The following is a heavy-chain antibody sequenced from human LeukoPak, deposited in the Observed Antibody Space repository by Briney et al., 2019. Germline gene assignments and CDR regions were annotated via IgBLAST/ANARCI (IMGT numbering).Heavy chain of an antibody. CDR1: GGSISSSSYY. D-gene: IGHD3-22*01. V-gene: IGHV4-39*01. CDR2: IYYSGST. CDR3: ARQVISFEQTSYGMDV. Sequence: PSQTLSLTCTVSGGSISSSSYYWGWIRQPPGKGLEWIGSIYYSGSTYYNPSLKSRVTISVDTSKNQFSLKLSSVTAADTAVYYCARQVISFEQTSYGMDVWGQGTTVTVSS. J-gene: IGHJ6*02.